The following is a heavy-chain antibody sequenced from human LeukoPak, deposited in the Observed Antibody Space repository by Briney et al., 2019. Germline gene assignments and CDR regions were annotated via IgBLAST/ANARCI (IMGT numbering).Heavy chain of an antibody. J-gene: IGHJ5*02. D-gene: IGHD1-14*01. CDR3: ARDNPANWFDP. CDR2: IYYSGGT. V-gene: IGHV4-59*01. Sequence: SETLSLTCTVSGGSITTYYWSWIRQSPGKGLEWIGYIYYSGGTNYNPSLKSRVTLSIDASKNQFSLRLSSVTAADTAIYYCARDNPANWFDPWGQGTPVTVSS. CDR1: GGSITTYY.